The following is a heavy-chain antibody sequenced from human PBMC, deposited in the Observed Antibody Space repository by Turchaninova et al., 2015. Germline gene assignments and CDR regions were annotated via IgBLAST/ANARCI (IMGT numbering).Heavy chain of an antibody. Sequence: EVQLVQSGAEVKKPGESLRISCKGSGYSFTNYWITWVRQMPGKGLEWVGRIDPSDSYTNYSPPFQGHVTIPADTSINTAYLQWSSLKASDTAMYYCARLRSGSHSPPDYWGQGTLVTVSS. CDR3: ARLRSGSHSPPDY. D-gene: IGHD1-26*01. J-gene: IGHJ4*02. V-gene: IGHV5-10-1*03. CDR2: IDPSDSYT. CDR1: GYSFTNYW.